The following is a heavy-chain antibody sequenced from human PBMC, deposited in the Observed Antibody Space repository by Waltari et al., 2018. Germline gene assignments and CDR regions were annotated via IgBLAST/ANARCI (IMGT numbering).Heavy chain of an antibody. Sequence: QVQLVQSGAEVKKPGASVKVSCKASGYTFTSYGISWVRPAPGQGLEWMGWISAYNGNTNYAQKLQGRVTMTTDTSTSTAYMELRSLRSDDTAVYYCARVTSAYAMVTGESTLDYWGQGTLVTVSS. CDR2: ISAYNGNT. J-gene: IGHJ4*02. V-gene: IGHV1-18*01. D-gene: IGHD5-18*01. CDR3: ARVTSAYAMVTGESTLDY. CDR1: GYTFTSYG.